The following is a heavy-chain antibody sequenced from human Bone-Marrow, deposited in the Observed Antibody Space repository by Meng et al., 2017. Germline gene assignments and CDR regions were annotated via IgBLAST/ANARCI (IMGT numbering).Heavy chain of an antibody. J-gene: IGHJ5*02. CDR3: ARGQYFSWWELLPAFWFDP. CDR1: GGSIRSSNW. D-gene: IGHD1-26*01. V-gene: IGHV4-4*02. CDR2: IYHSGST. Sequence: VRRTGSGPGLVKPSGPLSLTCAVSGGSIRSSNWWSWVRQPPGKGLEWIGEIYHSGSTNYNPSLKSRVTISVDKSKNQFSLKLSSVTAADTAVYYCARGQYFSWWELLPAFWFDPWGQGTLVTVSS.